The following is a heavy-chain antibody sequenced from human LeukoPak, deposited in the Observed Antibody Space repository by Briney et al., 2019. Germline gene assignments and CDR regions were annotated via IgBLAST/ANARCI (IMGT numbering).Heavy chain of an antibody. V-gene: IGHV5-51*01. Sequence: ESLKISCKGSGYSFTSYWIGWVRQMPGKGPEWMGIIYPDDSDTRYSPSFGGQVTISADKSISTAYLHWSSLKASDTAIYYCARRRGYSSGWATSGPYYFDYWGQGTLVTVSS. D-gene: IGHD6-19*01. CDR2: IYPDDSDT. CDR3: ARRRGYSSGWATSGPYYFDY. CDR1: GYSFTSYW. J-gene: IGHJ4*02.